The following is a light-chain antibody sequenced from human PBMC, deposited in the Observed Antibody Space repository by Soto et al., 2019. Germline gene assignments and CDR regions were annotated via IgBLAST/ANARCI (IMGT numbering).Light chain of an antibody. Sequence: IQMTQSPSSLSASVGDRVTLTCRASRNISSDLNWYQQKPGKAPKLLIYRASTLQNGVPSRFSGSGSATDFTLTITTLQPEDFATYSCQQSYSTLPYTFGRGTKVEIK. CDR1: RNISSD. CDR3: QQSYSTLPYT. CDR2: RAS. V-gene: IGKV1-39*01. J-gene: IGKJ2*01.